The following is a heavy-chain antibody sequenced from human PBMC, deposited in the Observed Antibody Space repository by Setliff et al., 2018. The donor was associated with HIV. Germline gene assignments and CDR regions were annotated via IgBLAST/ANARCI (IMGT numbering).Heavy chain of an antibody. CDR1: GDSITSGHFY. V-gene: IGHV4-39*01. D-gene: IGHD6-19*01. CDR3: ARPHSGRGGGGYFDP. CDR2: ILDGRVT. J-gene: IGHJ5*02. Sequence: PSETLSLTCTVSGDSITSGHFYWGWVRQAPGKGLEGIGNILDGRVTFFNPSLRGRVTISVDASKNQVSLNLRSVTAADSAVYHCARPHSGRGGGGYFDPWGQGILVTVSS.